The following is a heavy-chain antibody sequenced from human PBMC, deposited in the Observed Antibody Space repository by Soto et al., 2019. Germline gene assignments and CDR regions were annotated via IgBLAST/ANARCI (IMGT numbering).Heavy chain of an antibody. J-gene: IGHJ4*02. CDR2: SNPNSGGT. Sequence: ASVKVSCNASAYTFTGYYIHWVRQAPGQGLEWMGWSNPNSGGTNYAQKFQGRVTMTRDTSISTAYMELSRLRSDDTAVYYCARVVGVDYGDYVGYFDYWGQGTLVTVSS. CDR1: AYTFTGYY. CDR3: ARVVGVDYGDYVGYFDY. D-gene: IGHD4-17*01. V-gene: IGHV1-2*02.